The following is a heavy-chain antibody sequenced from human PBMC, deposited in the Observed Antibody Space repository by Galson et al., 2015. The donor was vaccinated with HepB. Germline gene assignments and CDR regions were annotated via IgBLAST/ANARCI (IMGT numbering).Heavy chain of an antibody. CDR3: ARDQETVQLEDYYYYYGMDV. Sequence: SLRLSCAASGFTFSSYSMNWVRQAPGKGLEWVSSISSSSSYIYYADSVKGRFTISRDNAKNSLYLQMNSLRAEDTAVYYCARDQETVQLEDYYYYYGMDVWGQGTTVTVSS. CDR2: ISSSSSYI. CDR1: GFTFSSYS. V-gene: IGHV3-21*01. D-gene: IGHD1-1*01. J-gene: IGHJ6*02.